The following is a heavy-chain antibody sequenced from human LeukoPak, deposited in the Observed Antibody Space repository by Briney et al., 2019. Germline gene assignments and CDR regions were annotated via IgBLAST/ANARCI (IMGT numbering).Heavy chain of an antibody. Sequence: GSLRLSCAASGFTFSSYAMSWVRQAPGKGLEWVSAISGSGGSTYYADSVKGRFTISRDNSKNTLYLQMNSLRAEDTAVYYCARGPAVAPFSDFDYWGQGTLVTVSS. J-gene: IGHJ4*02. CDR3: ARGPAVAPFSDFDY. V-gene: IGHV3-23*01. D-gene: IGHD6-19*01. CDR2: ISGSGGST. CDR1: GFTFSSYA.